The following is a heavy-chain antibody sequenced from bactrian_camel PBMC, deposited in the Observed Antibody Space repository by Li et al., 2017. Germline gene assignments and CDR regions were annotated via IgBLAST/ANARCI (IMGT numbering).Heavy chain of an antibody. CDR1: GIDYSTYC. Sequence: VQLVESGGGSVQTGGSLRLSCEVSGIDYSTYCMGWFRQVPGKDHEGVAAIYSGGPYYTDSVKGRFTISQDNSQNTLYLQMTSLKPEDTAMYYCAASGSRYSHGCTDFVYWGQGTQVTVS. V-gene: IGHV3S31*01. D-gene: IGHD6*01. CDR3: AASGSRYSHGCTDFVY. J-gene: IGHJ6*01. CDR2: IYSGGP.